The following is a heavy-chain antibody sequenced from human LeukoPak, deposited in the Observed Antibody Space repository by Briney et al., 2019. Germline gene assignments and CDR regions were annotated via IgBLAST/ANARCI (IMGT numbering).Heavy chain of an antibody. V-gene: IGHV4-38-2*01. Sequence: SETLSLTCAVSGYSISSGYYWGWIRQPPGKGLEWIGSIYHSGSTYYNPSLKSRVTISVDTSKNQFSLKLSSVTAADTAVYYCARHEEVVPEAGYCSGGSCYDWFDPWGQGILVTVSS. CDR3: ARHEEVVPEAGYCSGGSCYDWFDP. CDR1: GYSISSGYY. J-gene: IGHJ5*02. CDR2: IYHSGST. D-gene: IGHD2-15*01.